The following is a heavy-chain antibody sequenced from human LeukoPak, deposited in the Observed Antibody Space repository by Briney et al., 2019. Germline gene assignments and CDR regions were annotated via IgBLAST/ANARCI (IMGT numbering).Heavy chain of an antibody. V-gene: IGHV3-53*01. CDR2: IYSGGST. D-gene: IGHD1-26*01. CDR3: ARGLSGSYHYFDY. J-gene: IGHJ4*02. Sequence: PGGSLRLSCAVSGITVSSNYMSWVHQAPGKGLEWVSVIYSGGSTYYADSVKGRFTISRDNSKNTLYLQVNSLRAEDTAVYYCARGLSGSYHYFDYWGQGTLVTVSS. CDR1: GITVSSNY.